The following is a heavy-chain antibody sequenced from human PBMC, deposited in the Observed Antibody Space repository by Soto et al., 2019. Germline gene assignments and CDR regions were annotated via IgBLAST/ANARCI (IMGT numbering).Heavy chain of an antibody. Sequence: EVQLVESGGGVVQPGRSLRLSCAASGFTFDDYAMHWVRQAPGKGLEWVSGISWNSGSIGYADSVKGRFTISRDNAKNSLYLPMNSLRAEDTALYYCAKSLGELEREFDDWGQGALVTVAS. J-gene: IGHJ4*02. CDR3: AKSLGELEREFDD. V-gene: IGHV3-9*01. CDR2: ISWNSGSI. D-gene: IGHD1-1*01. CDR1: GFTFDDYA.